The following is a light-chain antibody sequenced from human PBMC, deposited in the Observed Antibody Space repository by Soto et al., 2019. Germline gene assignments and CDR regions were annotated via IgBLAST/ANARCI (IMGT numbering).Light chain of an antibody. Sequence: IVLTQSPGTLSLSPGERATLSCMASQSVSNNYLAWYQQKPGQAPRLLIYGASNRATGIPDRFSGSGSGTDFTLTISRLEPEDFAVYYCQQYGSSGTFGPGTKVDIK. CDR3: QQYGSSGT. J-gene: IGKJ1*01. CDR1: QSVSNNY. CDR2: GAS. V-gene: IGKV3-20*01.